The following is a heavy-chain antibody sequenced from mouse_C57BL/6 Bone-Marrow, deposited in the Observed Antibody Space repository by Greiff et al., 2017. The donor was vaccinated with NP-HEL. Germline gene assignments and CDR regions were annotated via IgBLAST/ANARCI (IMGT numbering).Heavy chain of an antibody. D-gene: IGHD2-5*01. CDR3: ARESKDLLDD. J-gene: IGHJ2*01. CDR1: GYTFTSYW. CDR2: IHPNSGST. Sequence: QVQLQQPGAELVKPGASVKLSCKASGYTFTSYWMHWVKQRPGQGLEWIGMIHPNSGSTNYNEKFTSKATLTVAQSSSTADMQLSSQTSEDSAVYNCARESKDLLDDWGQGTTRTVSS. V-gene: IGHV1-64*01.